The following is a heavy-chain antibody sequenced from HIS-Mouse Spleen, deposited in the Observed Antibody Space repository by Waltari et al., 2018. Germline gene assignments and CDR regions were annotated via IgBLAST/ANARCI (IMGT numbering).Heavy chain of an antibody. CDR1: GCSISSSSYY. Sequence: QLQLQESGPGLVKPSETLSLTCTVPGCSISSSSYYRGWIRQPPGKGLEWIGSIYYSGSTYYNPSLKSRVTISVDTSKNQFSLKLSSVTAADTAVYYCARTRGYWYFDLWGRGTLVTVSS. D-gene: IGHD3-10*01. V-gene: IGHV4-39*01. CDR3: ARTRGYWYFDL. CDR2: IYYSGST. J-gene: IGHJ2*01.